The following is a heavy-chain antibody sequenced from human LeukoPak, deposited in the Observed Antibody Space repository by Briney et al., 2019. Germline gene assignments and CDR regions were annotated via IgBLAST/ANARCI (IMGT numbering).Heavy chain of an antibody. CDR2: ISYDGSNK. V-gene: IGHV3-30*18. J-gene: IGHJ4*02. CDR1: GFTFSSYG. D-gene: IGHD4-23*01. CDR3: AKDTYSTTVVTSTADY. Sequence: GGSLRLSCAASGFTFSSYGMHWVRQAPGKGLEWVAVISYDGSNKYYADSVKGRFTISRDNSKNTLYLQMNSLRAEDTAVYYCAKDTYSTTVVTSTADYWGQGTLVTVSS.